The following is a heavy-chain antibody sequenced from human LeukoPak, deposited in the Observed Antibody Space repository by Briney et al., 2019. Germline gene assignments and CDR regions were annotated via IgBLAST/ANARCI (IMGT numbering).Heavy chain of an antibody. Sequence: SQTPSLTCTVSGGSISRGSYYWNWIRQPAGKGLEWIGHIHTTGNTNYNPSLKSRVTISVDRSRNHFSLNLNSVTAADTAVYFCARENVVGATFLDFWGQGTLVTVSS. CDR3: ARENVVGATFLDF. D-gene: IGHD1-26*01. CDR1: GGSISRGSYY. J-gene: IGHJ4*02. V-gene: IGHV4-61*09. CDR2: IHTTGNT.